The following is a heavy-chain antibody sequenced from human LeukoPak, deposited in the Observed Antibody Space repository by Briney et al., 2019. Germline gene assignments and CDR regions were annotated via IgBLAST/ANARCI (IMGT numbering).Heavy chain of an antibody. CDR1: GLTFSNYA. CDR2: ISDSGGST. V-gene: IGHV3-23*01. D-gene: IGHD3-16*01. J-gene: IGHJ4*02. CDR3: ARNGGGLDY. Sequence: GGSLRLSCAASGLTFSNYAMSWVRQAPGKGLEWVSGISDSGGSTYYADSVKGRFTISRDNAKKSVYLQMNSLRVEDTAVYYCARNGGGLDYWGQGTLVTVSS.